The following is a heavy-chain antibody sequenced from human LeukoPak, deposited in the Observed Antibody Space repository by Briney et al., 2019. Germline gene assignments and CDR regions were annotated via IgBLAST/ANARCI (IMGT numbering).Heavy chain of an antibody. CDR3: ARDSAYDSSGYYPRMDV. J-gene: IGHJ6*02. CDR2: ISSSSSYI. D-gene: IGHD3-22*01. CDR1: GFTLSSYS. V-gene: IGHV3-21*01. Sequence: GGSLRLSCAASGFTLSSYSMNWVRQAPGKGLEWVSSISSSSSYIYYADSVKGRFTISRDNAKNSLYLQMNSLRAEDTAVYYCARDSAYDSSGYYPRMDVWGQGTTVTVSS.